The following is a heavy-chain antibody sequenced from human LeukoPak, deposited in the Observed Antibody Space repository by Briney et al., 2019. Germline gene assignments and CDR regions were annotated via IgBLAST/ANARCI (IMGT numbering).Heavy chain of an antibody. Sequence: SETLSLTCTVSGGSIRSYYWSWIRQPAGKGLEWIGRIYTSGSTNYNPSLKSRVTMSVDTSKNQFSLKLSSVTAADTAVYYCARSTYYYDSSGYQAPGFDYWGQGTLVTVSS. J-gene: IGHJ4*02. CDR2: IYTSGST. CDR3: ARSTYYYDSSGYQAPGFDY. D-gene: IGHD3-22*01. CDR1: GGSIRSYY. V-gene: IGHV4-4*07.